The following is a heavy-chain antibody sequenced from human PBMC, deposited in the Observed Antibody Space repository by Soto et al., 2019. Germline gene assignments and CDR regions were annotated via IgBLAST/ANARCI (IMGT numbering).Heavy chain of an antibody. Sequence: QITLKESGPTLVKPTQTLTLTCTFSGFSFSTSAVGVGWIRQPPGKALEWLALIYWDDDKRYSPSLKSRLTITKATTRTXVVVTMTNMDPVDTATYYCAHVYWAASGTRYYFDYWGQGTLVTVSS. CDR2: IYWDDDK. CDR3: AHVYWAASGTRYYFDY. V-gene: IGHV2-5*02. J-gene: IGHJ4*02. D-gene: IGHD6-13*01. CDR1: GFSFSTSAVG.